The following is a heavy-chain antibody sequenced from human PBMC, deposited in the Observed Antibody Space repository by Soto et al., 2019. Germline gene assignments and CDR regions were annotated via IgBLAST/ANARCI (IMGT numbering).Heavy chain of an antibody. Sequence: QVQLVQSGAEVKKPGASVKVSCKASGYTFTSYGISWVRQAPGQGLEWMGWISAYNGNTNYAQKLQGRATMTTDTSTSTAYMERSTLRSDDTAVYYCARDQFDSYGPKGGLDCWGQGTLVTVSS. V-gene: IGHV1-18*01. CDR1: GYTFTSYG. J-gene: IGHJ4*02. D-gene: IGHD5-18*01. CDR3: ARDQFDSYGPKGGLDC. CDR2: ISAYNGNT.